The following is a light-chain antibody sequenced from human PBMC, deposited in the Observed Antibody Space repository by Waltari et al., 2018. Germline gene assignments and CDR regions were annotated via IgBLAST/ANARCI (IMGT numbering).Light chain of an antibody. CDR3: QSYDSSLSGVL. CDR1: SSNIGAGHD. V-gene: IGLV1-40*01. CDR2: GNN. Sequence: QSVLTQPPSVSGAPGQRITISCTGTSSNIGAGHDVHWYLQLPGTAPNLLLLGNNNRPSGVPDRFSASKSDTSASLAITGLQAEDEADYYCQSYDSSLSGVLFGGGTKLTVL. J-gene: IGLJ2*01.